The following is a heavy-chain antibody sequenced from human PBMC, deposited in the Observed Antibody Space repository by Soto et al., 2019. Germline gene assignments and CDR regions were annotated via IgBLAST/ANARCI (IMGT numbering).Heavy chain of an antibody. V-gene: IGHV4-34*01. CDR1: GGSFSGYY. D-gene: IGHD2-2*01. CDR2: INHSGST. CDR3: ARGYCLSTTCYLDY. Sequence: PSETLSLTCAAYGGSFSGYYWSWIRQPPGKGLEWIGEINHSGSTNYNPSLKSRVTISADTSKNQFSLNLSFVTAADTAVYYCARGYCLSTTCYLDYWGQGALVTVS. J-gene: IGHJ4*02.